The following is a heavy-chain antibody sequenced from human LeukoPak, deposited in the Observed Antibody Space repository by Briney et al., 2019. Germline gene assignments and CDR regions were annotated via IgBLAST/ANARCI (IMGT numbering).Heavy chain of an antibody. CDR3: ATSKEHGMDV. CDR2: ISWNSGSI. CDR1: GFTFDDYA. Sequence: PGGSLRLSCAASGFTFDDYAMHWVRQAPGKGLEWVPGISWNSGSIGYADSVKGRFTISRDNAKNSLYLQMNSLRAEDTALYYCATSKEHGMDVWGQGTTVTVSS. J-gene: IGHJ6*02. V-gene: IGHV3-9*01.